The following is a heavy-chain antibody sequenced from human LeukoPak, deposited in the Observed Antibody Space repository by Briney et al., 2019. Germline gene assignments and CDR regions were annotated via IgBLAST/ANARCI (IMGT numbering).Heavy chain of an antibody. CDR2: IRYDGSNK. CDR1: GFTFSSYG. CDR3: ARGGLFGYNWLDP. J-gene: IGHJ5*02. Sequence: PGGSLRLSCAASGFTFSSYGMHWVRQAPGKVLEWVAFIRYDGSNKYYADSVKGRFTISRDNAKNSLYLQMDSLRAEDTAVYYCARGGLFGYNWLDPWGQGTLVTVSS. D-gene: IGHD3-3*01. V-gene: IGHV3-30*02.